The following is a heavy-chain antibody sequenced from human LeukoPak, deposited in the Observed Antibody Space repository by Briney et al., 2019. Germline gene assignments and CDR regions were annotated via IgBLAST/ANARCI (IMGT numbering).Heavy chain of an antibody. CDR3: TRSGYGDHLDF. CDR2: IYNSGSTDYT. V-gene: IGHV4-59*01. D-gene: IGHD4-17*01. J-gene: IGHJ4*02. CDR1: GGSISSYY. Sequence: PSETLSLTCTVSGGSISSYYWSSIRQPPGKGLESIGYIYNSGSTDYTDYNPSLKSRVTISVDSSKNQFSLRLSSVTAADAAVYYCTRSGYGDHLDFWGQGTLVTVSS.